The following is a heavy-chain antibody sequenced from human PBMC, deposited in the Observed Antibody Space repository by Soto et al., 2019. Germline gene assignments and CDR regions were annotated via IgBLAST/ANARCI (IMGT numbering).Heavy chain of an antibody. CDR2: IYYSGRT. J-gene: IGHJ3*01. CDR3: ASKKYYYGSGSYYYS. CDR1: GGSISSGDYY. V-gene: IGHV4-30-4*01. Sequence: PSETLSLTCTVSGGSISSGDYYWSWIRQPPGKGLEWIGYIYYSGRTYYNPSLKSRVTISVDTSKNQFSLKLSSVTAADTAVYYCASKKYYYGSGSYYYSWGQGTMVTVSS. D-gene: IGHD3-10*01.